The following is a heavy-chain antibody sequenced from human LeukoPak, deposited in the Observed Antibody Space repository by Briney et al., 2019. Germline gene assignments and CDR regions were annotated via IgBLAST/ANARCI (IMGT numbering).Heavy chain of an antibody. V-gene: IGHV4-59*01. D-gene: IGHD6-13*01. Sequence: SETLSLTCTVSGGSISSYYWNWIRQPPGKGLEWIGYIYYSGSTNYNPSLKSRVTISVDTSKNQFSLKLSSVTAADTAAYYCARVHSSSWYVDYWGQGTLVAVSS. J-gene: IGHJ4*02. CDR3: ARVHSSSWYVDY. CDR1: GGSISSYY. CDR2: IYYSGST.